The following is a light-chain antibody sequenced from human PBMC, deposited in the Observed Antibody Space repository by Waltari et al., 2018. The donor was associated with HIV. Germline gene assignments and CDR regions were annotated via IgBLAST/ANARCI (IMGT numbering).Light chain of an antibody. Sequence: QSALTQPASVSGSPGQSITISCTGTSSDVGGYNYVSWYQQHPGKAPKLMIYEVSKRPSGFSNRFSGSKSGNTASLTISGLQAEDEADYYCSSYTSSSWVFGGGTKLTVL. CDR1: SSDVGGYNY. J-gene: IGLJ3*02. CDR2: EVS. V-gene: IGLV2-14*01. CDR3: SSYTSSSWV.